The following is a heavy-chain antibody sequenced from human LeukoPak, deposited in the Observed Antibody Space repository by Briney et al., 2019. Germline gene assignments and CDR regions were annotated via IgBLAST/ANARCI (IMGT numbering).Heavy chain of an antibody. Sequence: PSETLSLTCTVSGGSISSYSRSWIRQPAGKGLEWIGHFYPTVSSNYNPSLKSRVTMSVDTSKNQFSLKMSSVTAADTAVYYCAIDVSIFGPSFYFDFWGQGTLVTVSS. CDR3: AIDVSIFGPSFYFDF. CDR1: GGSISSYS. J-gene: IGHJ4*02. D-gene: IGHD3-3*01. CDR2: FYPTVSS. V-gene: IGHV4-4*07.